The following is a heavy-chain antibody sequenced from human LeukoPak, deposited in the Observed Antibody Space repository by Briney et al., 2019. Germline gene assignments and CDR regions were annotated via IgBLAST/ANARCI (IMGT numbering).Heavy chain of an antibody. V-gene: IGHV4-39*01. J-gene: IGHJ3*02. Sequence: PSETLSLTCSVSGDSISTSSYYWGWIRQPPGTGLEWIGTIYYSGSTYYNPSLTSRVTISVDTSKNQSSLKLYSVTAADTAVYYCAAEWSDAFDIWGQGTMVTVSS. CDR2: IYYSGST. CDR3: AAEWSDAFDI. CDR1: GDSISTSSYY. D-gene: IGHD3-3*01.